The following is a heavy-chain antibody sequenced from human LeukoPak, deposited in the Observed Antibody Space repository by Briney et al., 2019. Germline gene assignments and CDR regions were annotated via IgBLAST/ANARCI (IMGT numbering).Heavy chain of an antibody. D-gene: IGHD3-16*02. CDR1: GFTFSSYS. V-gene: IGHV3-21*01. Sequence: GGSLRLSCAASGFTFSSYSMNWVRQAPGKGLEWVSSISSSSYIYYADSVKGRFTISRDNAKNSLYLQMNSLRAEDTAVYYCARAAAMITFGGVIVIPEPFDYWGQGTLVTASS. CDR2: ISSSSYI. CDR3: ARAAAMITFGGVIVIPEPFDY. J-gene: IGHJ4*02.